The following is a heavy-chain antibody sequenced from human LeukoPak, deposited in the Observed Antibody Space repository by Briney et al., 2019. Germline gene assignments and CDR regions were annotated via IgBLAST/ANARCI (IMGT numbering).Heavy chain of an antibody. CDR1: GDSIGSADYY. J-gene: IGHJ1*01. V-gene: IGHV4-30-4*01. CDR2: IYYSGST. CDR3: ARGVSYYDSSGYYNEYFQH. Sequence: SETLSLTCTVSGDSIGSADYYWTWIRQPPGKGLEWIGNIYYSGSTSYKSSLKSRVTMSLDTSKNQFSLKLSSVTAADTAVYYCARGVSYYDSSGYYNEYFQHWGQGTLVTVSS. D-gene: IGHD3-22*01.